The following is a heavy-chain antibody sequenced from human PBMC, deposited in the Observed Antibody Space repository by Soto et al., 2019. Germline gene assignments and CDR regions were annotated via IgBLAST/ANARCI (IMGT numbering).Heavy chain of an antibody. CDR2: ISSISTYA. D-gene: IGHD4-4*01. CDR3: ARLADCSNNICSYGMDV. Sequence: GGSLRLSCAASGFTFSDYYMSWARQAPGKGLEWVSYISSISTYANYADSVKGRFTISRDNAKNSLDLQMNSLRDDDTALYYCARLADCSNNICSYGMDVWGQGTTVTVSS. V-gene: IGHV3-11*06. CDR1: GFTFSDYY. J-gene: IGHJ6*02.